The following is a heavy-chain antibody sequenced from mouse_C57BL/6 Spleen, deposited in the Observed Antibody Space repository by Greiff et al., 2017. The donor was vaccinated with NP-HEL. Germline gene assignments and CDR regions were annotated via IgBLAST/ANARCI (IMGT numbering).Heavy chain of an antibody. V-gene: IGHV1-69*01. CDR2: IDPSDSYT. J-gene: IGHJ4*01. CDR3: ARGAGNYAMDY. CDR1: GYTFTSYW. Sequence: QVQLQQPGAELVMPGASVKLSCTASGYTFTSYWMHWVKQRPGQGLEWIGEIDPSDSYTNYNQKFKGKSTLTVDKSSSTAYMQLSSLTSEDSAVYYCARGAGNYAMDYWGQGTSVTVSS.